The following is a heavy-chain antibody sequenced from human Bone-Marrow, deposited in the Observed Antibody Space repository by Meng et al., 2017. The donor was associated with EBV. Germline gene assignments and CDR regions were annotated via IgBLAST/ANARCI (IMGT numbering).Heavy chain of an antibody. CDR1: GFTCSSYW. CDR2: INSAESST. D-gene: IGHD1-26*01. CDR3: VRGDGGSYLGGDH. V-gene: IGHV3-74*01. J-gene: IGHJ5*02. Sequence: QLVAAGGGSVQPGGSLSLCCASSGFTCSSYWMHWVRQAPGKGLVLVSRINSAESSTSYADSGKGRFSISRDNAKNTLYLQMNSLTVDDTAIYYCVRGDGGSYLGGDHWGQGTLVTVSS.